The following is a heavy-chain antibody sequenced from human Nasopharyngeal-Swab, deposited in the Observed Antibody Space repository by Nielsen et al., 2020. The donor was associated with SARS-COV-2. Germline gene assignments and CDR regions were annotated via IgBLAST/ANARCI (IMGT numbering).Heavy chain of an antibody. CDR1: GGTFSSYA. CDR2: IIPIFGTA. D-gene: IGHD4-17*01. CDR3: ARVDSTVTTEWYFDL. Sequence: SVKVSCKASGGTFSSYAISWVRQAPGQGLEWMGGIIPIFGTANYAQKFQGRATITADESTSTAYVELSSLRSEDTAVYYCARVDSTVTTEWYFDLWGRGTLVTVSS. V-gene: IGHV1-69*13. J-gene: IGHJ2*01.